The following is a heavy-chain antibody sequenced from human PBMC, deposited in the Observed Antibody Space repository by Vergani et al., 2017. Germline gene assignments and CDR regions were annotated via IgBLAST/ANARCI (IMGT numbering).Heavy chain of an antibody. CDR3: AREGFYDYVWGSYRLRGGYYFDY. Sequence: QVQLVQSGAEVKKPGSSVKVSCKASGGTFSSYTISWVRQAPGQGLEWMGRIIPILGIANYAQKFQGRVTITADKSTSTAYMELSSLRSEDTAVYYCAREGFYDYVWGSYRLRGGYYFDYWGQGTLVTVSS. D-gene: IGHD3-16*02. J-gene: IGHJ4*02. CDR2: IIPILGIA. CDR1: GGTFSSYT. V-gene: IGHV1-69*08.